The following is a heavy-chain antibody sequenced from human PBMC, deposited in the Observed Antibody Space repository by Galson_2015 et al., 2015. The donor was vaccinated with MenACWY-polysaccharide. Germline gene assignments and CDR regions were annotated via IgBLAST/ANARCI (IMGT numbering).Heavy chain of an antibody. CDR1: GFTFSSYY. Sequence: SLRLSCAASGFTFSSYYMRWVRQAPGKGLEWVANIKEDGTEKYYVDSVKGRFTISRDNAKNSLYLQMNSLRAEDTAVYHCARGVAPGAFDFRGEGAMVTVSS. D-gene: IGHD2-15*01. J-gene: IGHJ3*01. V-gene: IGHV3-7*01. CDR2: IKEDGTEK. CDR3: ARGVAPGAFDF.